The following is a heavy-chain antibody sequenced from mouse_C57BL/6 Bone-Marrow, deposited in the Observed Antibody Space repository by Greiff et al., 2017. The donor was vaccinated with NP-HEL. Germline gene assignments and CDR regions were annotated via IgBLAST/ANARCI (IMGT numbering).Heavy chain of an antibody. V-gene: IGHV2-9-1*01. Sequence: QVQLQQSGPGLVAPSQSLSITCTVSGFSLTSYGISWVRQPPGKGLEWLGVIWTGGGTDYNSAFISRLSISKDHSKSQVFLKMNRLQPDDTARYFFARNYPGSGYWYFDVWGTGTTVTVSS. J-gene: IGHJ1*03. D-gene: IGHD1-1*01. CDR3: ARNYPGSGYWYFDV. CDR2: IWTGGGT. CDR1: GFSLTSYG.